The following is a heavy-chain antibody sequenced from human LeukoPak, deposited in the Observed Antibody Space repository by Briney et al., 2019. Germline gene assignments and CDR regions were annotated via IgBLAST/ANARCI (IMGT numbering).Heavy chain of an antibody. CDR3: ARSRYCSGGSCYSAYFDY. CDR2: IKQDGSEK. J-gene: IGHJ4*02. CDR1: GFTFSSYW. Sequence: GGSLRLSCAASGFTFSSYWMSWVRQAPGKGLEWVANIKQDGSEKNYVDSVKGRFTISRDNAKDSLYLQMNSLRAEDTAVYYCARSRYCSGGSCYSAYFDYWGQGTLVTVSS. D-gene: IGHD2-15*01. V-gene: IGHV3-7*01.